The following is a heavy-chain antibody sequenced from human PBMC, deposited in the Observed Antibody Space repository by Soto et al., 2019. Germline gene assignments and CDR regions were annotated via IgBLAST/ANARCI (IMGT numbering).Heavy chain of an antibody. J-gene: IGHJ4*02. CDR3: AKDKIAAGMYYFDY. D-gene: IGHD6-13*01. CDR2: ISWNSGRM. CDR1: GFTLNDYA. V-gene: IGHV3-9*01. Sequence: EVQLVESGGGLVQPGRSLRLSCAASGFTLNDYAMHWVRQAPGKGLEWVPGISWNSGRMGYVDSVKGRFTISRDNAKNCLYLQMNSLRAEDTALDYCAKDKIAAGMYYFDYWGQGTLVTVSS.